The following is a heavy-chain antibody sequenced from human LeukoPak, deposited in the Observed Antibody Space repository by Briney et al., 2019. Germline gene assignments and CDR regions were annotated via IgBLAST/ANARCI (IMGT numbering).Heavy chain of an antibody. D-gene: IGHD3-3*01. CDR2: IYYSGST. Sequence: SQTLSLTCTVSGGSISSGCYYWSWIRQHPGKGLEWIGYIYYSGSTYYNPSLKSRVTISVDTSKNQFSLKLSSVTAADTAVYYCARDRFFGGIPYYFDYWGQGTLVTVSS. CDR1: GGSISSGCYY. V-gene: IGHV4-31*03. CDR3: ARDRFFGGIPYYFDY. J-gene: IGHJ4*02.